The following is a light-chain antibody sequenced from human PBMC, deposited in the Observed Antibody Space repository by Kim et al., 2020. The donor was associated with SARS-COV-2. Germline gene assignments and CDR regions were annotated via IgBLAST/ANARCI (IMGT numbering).Light chain of an antibody. V-gene: IGLV1-51*01. Sequence: GQKVNISCSGSNSNIGNNYVSWYQQLPGTAPKLLMYDNNKRPSGIPDRFSGSKSGTSATLGITGLQTGDEADYYCGTWDSSLSAWVFGGGTQLTVL. J-gene: IGLJ3*02. CDR2: DNN. CDR3: GTWDSSLSAWV. CDR1: NSNIGNNY.